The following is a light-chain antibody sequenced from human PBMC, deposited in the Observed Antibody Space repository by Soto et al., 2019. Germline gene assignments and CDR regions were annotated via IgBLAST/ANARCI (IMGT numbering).Light chain of an antibody. CDR3: SSYTSSTTVV. V-gene: IGLV2-8*01. CDR1: SSDVGGYNY. Sequence: QSALTQPPSASGSPGQSVAISCTGTSSDVGGYNYVSWYQQHPGKAPKLMIYEVNKRPSGVPDRFSGSKSGNTASLTISGLQAEDAADYYCSSYTSSTTVVFGGGTKLTVL. J-gene: IGLJ2*01. CDR2: EVN.